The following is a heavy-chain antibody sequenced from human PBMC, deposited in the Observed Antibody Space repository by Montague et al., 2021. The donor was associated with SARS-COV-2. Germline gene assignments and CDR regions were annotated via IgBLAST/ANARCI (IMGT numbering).Heavy chain of an antibody. CDR2: RLEGNN. J-gene: IGHJ6*02. CDR1: GVVELRRR. V-gene: IGHV4-34*01. Sequence: SETLSLTCTVSGVVELRRRSEEHTSELRSRAELVCRIRLEGNNSYNPSLKSRVTISVDTSKNQFSLKLISATAADTAVYYCVRVPYRLLFVPRYYGMDVWGQGTKGTVAS. D-gene: IGHD2-2*01. CDR3: VRVPYRLLFVPRYYGMDV.